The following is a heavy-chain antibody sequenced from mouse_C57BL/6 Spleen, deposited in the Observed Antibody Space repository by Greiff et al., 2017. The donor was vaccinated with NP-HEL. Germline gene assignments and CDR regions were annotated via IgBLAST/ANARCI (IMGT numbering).Heavy chain of an antibody. CDR3: ARYDYDDGYAMDY. D-gene: IGHD2-4*01. V-gene: IGHV1-64*01. J-gene: IGHJ4*01. CDR2: IHPNSGST. CDR1: GYTFTSYW. Sequence: VQLQQPGAELVKPGASVKLSCKASGYTFTSYWMHWVKQRPGPGLEWIGMIHPNSGSTNYNEKFKSKATLTVDKSSSTAYMQLSSLTSEDSAVYYCARYDYDDGYAMDYWGQGTSVTVSS.